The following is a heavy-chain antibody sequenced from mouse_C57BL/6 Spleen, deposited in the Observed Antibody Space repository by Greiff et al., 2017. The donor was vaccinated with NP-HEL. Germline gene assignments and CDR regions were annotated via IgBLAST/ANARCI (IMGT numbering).Heavy chain of an antibody. CDR3: ARPHYYGSSYRCAY. Sequence: VQLQQSGAELVMPGASVKLSCKASGYTFTSYWMHWVKQRPGQGLEWIGEIDPSDSYTNYNQKFKGKSTLTVDKSSSTAYRQLSSLTSEDSAVYYCARPHYYGSSYRCAYWGQGTLVTVSA. CDR2: IDPSDSYT. D-gene: IGHD1-1*01. J-gene: IGHJ3*01. V-gene: IGHV1-69*01. CDR1: GYTFTSYW.